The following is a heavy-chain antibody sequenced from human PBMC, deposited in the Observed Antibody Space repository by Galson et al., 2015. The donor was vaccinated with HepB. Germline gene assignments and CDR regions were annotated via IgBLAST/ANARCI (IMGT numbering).Heavy chain of an antibody. J-gene: IGHJ4*02. Sequence: SVKVSCKASGYTFNSYGINWVRQAPGQGLEWMGWISAYNGNTNYAQKLQGRVTMTTDTSTTTAYMELRSLRSDDTAVYYCARGGGIAVPGTWSDYWGQGTLVTVSS. CDR1: GYTFNSYG. D-gene: IGHD6-19*01. V-gene: IGHV1-18*04. CDR3: ARGGGIAVPGTWSDY. CDR2: ISAYNGNT.